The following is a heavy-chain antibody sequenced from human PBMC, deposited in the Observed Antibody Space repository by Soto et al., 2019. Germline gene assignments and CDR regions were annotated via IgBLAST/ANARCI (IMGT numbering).Heavy chain of an antibody. CDR3: ARDVRVGFWSGIYYYYYGMDV. Sequence: GGSLRLSCAASGFTFSSYGMHWVRQAPGKGLEWVAVIWYDGSNKYYADSVKGRFTISRDNSKNTLYLQMNSLRAEDTAVYYCARDVRVGFWSGIYYYYYGMDVWGQGTTVTVSS. J-gene: IGHJ6*02. D-gene: IGHD3-3*01. V-gene: IGHV3-33*01. CDR2: IWYDGSNK. CDR1: GFTFSSYG.